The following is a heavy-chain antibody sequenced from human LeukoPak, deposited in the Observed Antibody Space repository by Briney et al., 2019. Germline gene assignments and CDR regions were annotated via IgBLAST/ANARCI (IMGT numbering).Heavy chain of an antibody. CDR2: INSDGRST. CDR3: ATANFHAFEI. CDR1: GFTFSSYW. V-gene: IGHV3-74*01. J-gene: IGHJ3*02. D-gene: IGHD6-25*01. Sequence: QTGGSLRLSCAASGFTFSSYWMHWVRQAPGKGLVWVSRINSDGRSTTYADSVKGRFTISRDNAKNTLYLQMNSLRAEDTAVYYCATANFHAFEIWGQGTMVTVSS.